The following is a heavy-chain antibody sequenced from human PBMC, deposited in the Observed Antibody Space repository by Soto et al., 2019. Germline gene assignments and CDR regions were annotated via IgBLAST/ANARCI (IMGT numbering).Heavy chain of an antibody. V-gene: IGHV3-74*01. Sequence: EVQLVESGGGLVQPGGSLRVSCAASGFTFRSHWIHWVRQAPGKGLEWVSRIETDGGGTSYADSVKGRFTISTDNPKNTVYLQMNGLRAEDTAVYYCATVFDLWGQGTLVTVSS. CDR2: IETDGGGT. CDR3: ATVFDL. J-gene: IGHJ5*02. CDR1: GFTFRSHW.